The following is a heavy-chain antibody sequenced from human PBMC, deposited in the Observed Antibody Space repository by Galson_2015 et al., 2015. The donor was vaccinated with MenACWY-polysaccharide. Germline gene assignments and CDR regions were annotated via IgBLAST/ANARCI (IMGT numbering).Heavy chain of an antibody. D-gene: IGHD3-22*01. Sequence: SLRLSCAISGFSLNDYALTWLRQTPGGGLQWVSTFSGVDGLTYYEDSVKGRFTISRDPSKDAVTLQMDSLRGDDSALYYCATSPSLLPRPRGGYYFHNWGQGTLVTVSS. CDR2: FSGVDGLT. CDR3: ATSPSLLPRPRGGYYFHN. V-gene: IGHV3-23*01. J-gene: IGHJ4*02. CDR1: GFSLNDYA.